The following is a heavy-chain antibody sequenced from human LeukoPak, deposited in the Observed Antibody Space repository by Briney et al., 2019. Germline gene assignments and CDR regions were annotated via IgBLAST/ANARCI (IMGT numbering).Heavy chain of an antibody. CDR3: ARDRYYYDSSGYYSPLDY. J-gene: IGHJ4*02. V-gene: IGHV4-34*01. D-gene: IGHD3-22*01. Sequence: SETLSLTCAVYGGSFSGYYWSWIRQPPGKGLEWIGEINHSGSTNYNPSLKSRVTISVDTSKNQFSLKLSSVTAADTAVYYCARDRYYYDSSGYYSPLDYWGQGTLVTVSS. CDR1: GGSFSGYY. CDR2: INHSGST.